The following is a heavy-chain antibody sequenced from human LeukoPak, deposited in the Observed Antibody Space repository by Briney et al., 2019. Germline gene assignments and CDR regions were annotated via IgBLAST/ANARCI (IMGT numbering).Heavy chain of an antibody. CDR1: GFTFSSYG. D-gene: IGHD3-10*01. J-gene: IGHJ3*02. CDR2: IWYDGSNK. CDR3: ASPLGVNAFDI. Sequence: GGSLRLSCAASGFTFSSYGMHWVRQAPGKGLEWVAVIWYDGSNKYYADSVKGRFTISRDNSKNTLYLQMNSLRAEDTAVYYCASPLGVNAFDIWGQGTMVTVSS. V-gene: IGHV3-33*01.